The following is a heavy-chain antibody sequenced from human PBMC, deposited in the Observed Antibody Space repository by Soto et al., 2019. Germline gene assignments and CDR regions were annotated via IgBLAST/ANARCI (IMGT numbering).Heavy chain of an antibody. CDR1: GFTVSCNY. Sequence: GGSRRRSWAASGFTVSCNYMSGVRQAPGKGLEWVSVIYSGGNTYYADSVKGRFTISRDNSKNTLHLQMNSLRAEDTAVYYCATHTWLDPWGQGTLVTVSS. CDR2: IYSGGNT. V-gene: IGHV3-53*01. CDR3: ATHTWLDP. J-gene: IGHJ5*02.